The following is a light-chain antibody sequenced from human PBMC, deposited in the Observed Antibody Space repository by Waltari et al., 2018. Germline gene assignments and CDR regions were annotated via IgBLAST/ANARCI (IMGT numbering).Light chain of an antibody. CDR3: LLWHGGAWV. V-gene: IGLV7-43*01. Sequence: QTVVTQKSSLTVSPGGTFPLTCASSTGAVTSSYYPRWFQQKPGKVPRPLIYSISIQEFWNPARFAGCLLGGKAALTLSGVHPEDEAEYYCLLWHGGAWVFGGGTKVTFL. J-gene: IGLJ3*02. CDR1: TGAVTSSYY. CDR2: SIS.